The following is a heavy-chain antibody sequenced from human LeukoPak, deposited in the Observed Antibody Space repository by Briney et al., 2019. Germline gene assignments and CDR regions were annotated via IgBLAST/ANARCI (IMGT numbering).Heavy chain of an antibody. CDR1: GFTFSSYA. CDR2: ISGSGGST. D-gene: IGHD5-12*01. V-gene: IGHV3-23*01. Sequence: GGSLRLSCAASGFTFSSYAMSWVRQAPGKGLEWVSAISGSGGSTYYADSVKGRFTISRDNSKNTLYLQMNSLRAEDTAVYYCAKQYSGYDYYYYYGMDVWGQGTTVTVSS. CDR3: AKQYSGYDYYYYYGMDV. J-gene: IGHJ6*02.